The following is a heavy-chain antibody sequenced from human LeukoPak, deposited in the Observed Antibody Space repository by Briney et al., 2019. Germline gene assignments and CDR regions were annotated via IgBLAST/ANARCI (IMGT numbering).Heavy chain of an antibody. CDR2: ISSNGGST. V-gene: IGHV3-64*01. CDR1: GFTFSSYA. Sequence: GRSLRLSCAASGFTFSSYAMHWVRQAPGKGLEYVSAISSNGGSTYYANSVRGRFTISRDNAKNSLYLQMNSLRAEDTAVYYCTRPYNSAPHSAFDIWGQGTTVTVSS. J-gene: IGHJ3*02. D-gene: IGHD2/OR15-2a*01. CDR3: TRPYNSAPHSAFDI.